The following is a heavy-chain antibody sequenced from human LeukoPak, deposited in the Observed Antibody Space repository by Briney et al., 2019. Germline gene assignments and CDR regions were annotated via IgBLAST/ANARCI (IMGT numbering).Heavy chain of an antibody. J-gene: IGHJ4*02. CDR3: ARVASGGSCYSGDCDYFDY. D-gene: IGHD2-15*01. CDR2: IIPIVGIA. CDR1: GGTFSSYA. Sequence: GASVRLSCTASGGTFSSYAMSWVRQAPGQGLEWMGRIIPIVGIANYAQKFQGRVTITADKSTSTAYMELSSLRSEDTAVYYCARVASGGSCYSGDCDYFDYWGQGTLVTVSS. V-gene: IGHV1-69*04.